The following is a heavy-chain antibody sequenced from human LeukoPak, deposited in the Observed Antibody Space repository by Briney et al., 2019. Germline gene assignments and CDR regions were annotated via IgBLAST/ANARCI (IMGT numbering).Heavy chain of an antibody. Sequence: PGRSLRLSCAASGFTFSSYAMHWVRQAPGKGLEWVAVISYDGSNKYYADSVKGRFTISRDNSKNTLYLQMNSLRAEDTAVYYCARTLTGGGSYYFDYWGQGTLVTVSS. V-gene: IGHV3-30*04. CDR3: ARTLTGGGSYYFDY. D-gene: IGHD1-26*01. CDR2: ISYDGSNK. CDR1: GFTFSSYA. J-gene: IGHJ4*02.